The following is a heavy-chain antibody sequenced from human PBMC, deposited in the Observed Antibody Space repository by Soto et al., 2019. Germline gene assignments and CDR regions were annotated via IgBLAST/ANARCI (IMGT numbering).Heavy chain of an antibody. CDR3: ARTGDYDYYYDGRDV. D-gene: IGHD4-17*01. CDR2: IYYGGST. CDR1: GGSISSYY. J-gene: IGHJ6*02. Sequence: QVQLQESGPGLVKPSENLSLTCTVSGGSISSYYWRWIRQPPGKGLEWIGYIYYGGSTNYNPYLKSRVTISVDTSKNQFSLKLSCVTAADTAVYYCARTGDYDYYYDGRDVWGQGTTVTVSS. V-gene: IGHV4-59*01.